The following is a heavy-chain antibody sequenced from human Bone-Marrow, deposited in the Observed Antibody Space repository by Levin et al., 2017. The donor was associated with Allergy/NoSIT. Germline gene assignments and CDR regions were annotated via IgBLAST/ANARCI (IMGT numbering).Heavy chain of an antibody. Sequence: GGSLRLSCAASGFTFSNYWMHWVRQAPGKGLVWVARIHSDGGSTTYADSVKGRFTISRDNAKNTVYLQMNSLRAEDTALYYCAREGIGCFDDWGQGTLVTVSS. CDR1: GFTFSNYW. CDR2: IHSDGGST. J-gene: IGHJ4*02. D-gene: IGHD6-19*01. CDR3: AREGIGCFDD. V-gene: IGHV3-74*01.